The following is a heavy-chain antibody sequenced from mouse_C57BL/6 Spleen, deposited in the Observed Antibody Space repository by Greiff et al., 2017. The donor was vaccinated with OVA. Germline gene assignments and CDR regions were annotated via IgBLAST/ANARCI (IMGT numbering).Heavy chain of an antibody. Sequence: VQLKESGGGLVKPGGSLKLSCAASGFTFSDYGMHWVRQAPEKGLEWVAYISSGSSTIYYADTVKGRFTISRDNAKNTLFLQMTSLRSEDTAMYYCARSNWDYYAMDYWGQGTSVTVSS. V-gene: IGHV5-17*01. CDR1: GFTFSDYG. CDR3: ARSNWDYYAMDY. J-gene: IGHJ4*01. CDR2: ISSGSSTI. D-gene: IGHD4-1*01.